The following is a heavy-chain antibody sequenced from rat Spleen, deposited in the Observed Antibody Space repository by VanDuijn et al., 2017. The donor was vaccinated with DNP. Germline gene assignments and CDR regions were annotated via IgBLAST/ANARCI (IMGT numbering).Heavy chain of an antibody. J-gene: IGHJ2*01. CDR2: ISRTGDTI. CDR1: GFTFSDYN. V-gene: IGHV5-7*01. Sequence: EVRLVESGGGLVQPGRSLKLSCAASGFTFSDYNMAWVRQAPKKGLEWVATISRTGDTIYYRDSVKGRFTVSRDNAKSTLYLQMDSLRSEDTATYYCIRGEPGYGYWGQGVMVTVSS. CDR3: IRGEPGYGY. D-gene: IGHD1-4*01.